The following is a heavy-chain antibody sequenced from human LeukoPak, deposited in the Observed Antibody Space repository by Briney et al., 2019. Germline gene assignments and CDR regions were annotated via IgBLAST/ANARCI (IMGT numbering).Heavy chain of an antibody. Sequence: GGSLRLSYAAAGFTFGDYSFNWVRQAPGKGLEWVSSISSSSSYKYYADSLKGRFTISRDNAKNSLYLQVNSLRAEDTAVYYCARIKDIDNSYLLVFWGHGTLVTVSS. CDR3: ARIKDIDNSYLLVF. CDR2: ISSSSSYK. J-gene: IGHJ4*01. V-gene: IGHV3-21*01. CDR1: GFTFGDYS. D-gene: IGHD2-15*01.